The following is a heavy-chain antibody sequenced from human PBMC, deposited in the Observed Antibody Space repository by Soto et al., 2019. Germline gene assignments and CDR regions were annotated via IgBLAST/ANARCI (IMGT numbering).Heavy chain of an antibody. Sequence: GSLGLSCTASGFTFGDYAMSWFRQAPGKGLEWVGFIRSKAYGGTTEYAASVKGRFTISRDDSKSIAYLQMNSLKTEDTAVYYCTRDQAIAVAGTVDFDYWGQGTLVTVSS. D-gene: IGHD6-19*01. CDR3: TRDQAIAVAGTVDFDY. CDR1: GFTFGDYA. V-gene: IGHV3-49*03. CDR2: IRSKAYGGTT. J-gene: IGHJ4*02.